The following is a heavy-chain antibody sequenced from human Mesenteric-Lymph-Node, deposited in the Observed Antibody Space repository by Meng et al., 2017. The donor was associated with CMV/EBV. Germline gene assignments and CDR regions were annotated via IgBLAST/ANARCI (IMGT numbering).Heavy chain of an antibody. Sequence: SETLSLTCAVYGGPFSGFHWSWIRQPPGKGLEWIGEINHGGSTNYSPSLQSRVIISVDTSKNRFSLKRSSVTAADTAIYYCASVPGEVWNYYHYGLDVWGQGTTVTVSS. J-gene: IGHJ6*02. CDR3: ASVPGEVWNYYHYGLDV. CDR1: GGPFSGFH. CDR2: INHGGST. D-gene: IGHD3-10*01. V-gene: IGHV4-34*01.